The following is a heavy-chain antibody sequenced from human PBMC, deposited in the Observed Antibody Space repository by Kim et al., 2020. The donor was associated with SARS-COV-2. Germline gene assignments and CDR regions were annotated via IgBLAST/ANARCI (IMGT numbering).Heavy chain of an antibody. J-gene: IGHJ6*02. CDR2: INPSGGST. Sequence: ASVKVSCKASGYTFTSYYMHWVQQAPGQGLEWMGIINPSGGSTSYAQKFQGRVTMTRDTSTSTVYMELSSLRSEDTAVYYCARVAPLRVTARPSYYYYGMDVWGQGTTVTVSS. V-gene: IGHV1-46*01. CDR1: GYTFTSYY. CDR3: ARVAPLRVTARPSYYYYGMDV. D-gene: IGHD2-21*02.